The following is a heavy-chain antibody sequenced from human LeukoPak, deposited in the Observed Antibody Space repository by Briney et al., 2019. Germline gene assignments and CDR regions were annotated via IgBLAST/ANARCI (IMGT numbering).Heavy chain of an antibody. D-gene: IGHD3-16*02. J-gene: IGHJ4*02. CDR2: IYYSGST. Sequence: SETLSLTCTVSGGSISSYYWSWIRQPPGKGLEWIGYIYYSGSTNYNPSLKSRVTISVDTSKNQFSLKLSSVTAADTAVYYCARLIRGEYYDYVWGSYRADPGYYFDYWGQGTLVTVSS. CDR3: ARLIRGEYYDYVWGSYRADPGYYFDY. CDR1: GGSISSYY. V-gene: IGHV4-59*08.